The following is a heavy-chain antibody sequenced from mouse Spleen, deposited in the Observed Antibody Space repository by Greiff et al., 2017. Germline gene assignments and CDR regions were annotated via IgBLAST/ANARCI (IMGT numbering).Heavy chain of an antibody. Sequence: QVQLQQPGAELVKPGASVKLSCKASGYTFTSYWTHWVKQRPGQGLEWIGMIHPNSGSTNYNEKFKSKATLTVDTSSSTAYMQLSSLTSEDSAVYYCARSYGYVYFDYWGQGTTLTVSS. D-gene: IGHD1-2*01. V-gene: IGHV1-64*01. CDR1: GYTFTSYW. CDR3: ARSYGYVYFDY. J-gene: IGHJ2*01. CDR2: IHPNSGST.